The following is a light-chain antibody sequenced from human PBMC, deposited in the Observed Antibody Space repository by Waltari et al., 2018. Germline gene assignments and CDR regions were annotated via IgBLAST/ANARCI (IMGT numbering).Light chain of an antibody. Sequence: QSALTQPASVSGSPGQSITISCTGTSSDVGGYNPVSWYQQHPGKAPKLMIYEVSTRPSGVSNRFSGSKSGNTASLTISGLQAEDESDYYCSSYTSSSTLVFGGGTKLTVL. J-gene: IGLJ3*02. CDR3: SSYTSSSTLV. CDR1: SSDVGGYNP. V-gene: IGLV2-14*01. CDR2: EVS.